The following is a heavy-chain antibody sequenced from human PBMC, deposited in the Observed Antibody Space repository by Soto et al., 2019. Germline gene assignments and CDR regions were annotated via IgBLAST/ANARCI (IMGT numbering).Heavy chain of an antibody. CDR2: IIPIFGTA. V-gene: IGHV1-69*06. CDR1: GGTFSSYA. Sequence: QVQLVQSGAEVKKPGSSVKVSCKASGGTFSSYAISWVRQAPGQGLEWMGGIIPIFGTANYAQKFQGSVTITADKSTSTAYMELSSLRSEDTAVYYCARNAVHCSGGSCYSHYFDYWGQGTLVTVSS. J-gene: IGHJ4*02. CDR3: ARNAVHCSGGSCYSHYFDY. D-gene: IGHD2-15*01.